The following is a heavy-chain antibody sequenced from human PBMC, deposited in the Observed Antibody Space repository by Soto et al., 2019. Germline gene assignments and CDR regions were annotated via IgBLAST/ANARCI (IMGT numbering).Heavy chain of an antibody. J-gene: IGHJ6*02. CDR1: GYSFTDYW. Sequence: GESLKISCKASGYSFTDYWIGWVRQMPGKGLEWMGIIYPGDSDTRYSPSFQGQVTISADKSIRTAYLQWSSLKASDTAMYYCARHVGYGDYSYYYYGMDVWGQGTTVTVSS. CDR3: ARHVGYGDYSYYYYGMDV. V-gene: IGHV5-51*01. D-gene: IGHD4-17*01. CDR2: IYPGDSDT.